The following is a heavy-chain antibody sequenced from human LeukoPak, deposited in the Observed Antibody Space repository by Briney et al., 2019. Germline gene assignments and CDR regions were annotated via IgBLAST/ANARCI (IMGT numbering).Heavy chain of an antibody. CDR1: GFTVSSNY. J-gene: IGHJ4*02. CDR3: AKDTEYVATTLDY. Sequence: GGSLRLSCAASGFTVSSNYMSWVRQAPGKGLEWVSVIYSGGSTYYADSVKGRFTISRDNSKNTLYLQMNSLRAEDTAVYYCAKDTEYVATTLDYWGQGTLVTVSS. CDR2: IYSGGST. D-gene: IGHD5-12*01. V-gene: IGHV3-53*01.